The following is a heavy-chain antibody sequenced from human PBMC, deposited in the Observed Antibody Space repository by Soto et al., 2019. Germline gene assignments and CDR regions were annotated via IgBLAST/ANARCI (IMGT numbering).Heavy chain of an antibody. CDR1: GYTFTSND. Sequence: QVQLVQSGAEVKKPGASVKVSCKASGYTFTSNDINWVRQAPGQGPEWMGWMNPDNGKTGFAQKFQGRITMTRNTSISTAYMQLSSLRSDDTAVYSCARPLCSSTRCGPYSFDPWGQGSLVTVSS. V-gene: IGHV1-8*01. CDR2: MNPDNGKT. CDR3: ARPLCSSTRCGPYSFDP. D-gene: IGHD2-2*01. J-gene: IGHJ5*02.